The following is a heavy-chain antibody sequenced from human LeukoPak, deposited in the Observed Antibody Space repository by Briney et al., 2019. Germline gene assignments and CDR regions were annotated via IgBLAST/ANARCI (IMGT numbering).Heavy chain of an antibody. Sequence: GGSLRLSCTASGFAFSSYAMSWVRQAPGVGLEWVSAIDGGGGSTWHADSVKGRFTISRDNSKNTLYLQMNSLRAEDTAVYYCAKGVGGSSRYTFDIWGQGTMVTVSS. CDR3: AKGVGGSSRYTFDI. CDR2: IDGGGGST. J-gene: IGHJ3*02. D-gene: IGHD6-13*01. V-gene: IGHV3-23*01. CDR1: GFAFSSYA.